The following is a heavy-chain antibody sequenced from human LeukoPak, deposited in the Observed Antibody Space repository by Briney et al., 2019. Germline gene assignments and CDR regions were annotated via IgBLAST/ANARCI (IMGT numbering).Heavy chain of an antibody. V-gene: IGHV3-15*01. J-gene: IGHJ4*02. CDR2: IKRKSDGGTP. D-gene: IGHD3-10*01. CDR1: GFTFSSYG. CDR3: ATDQGFIYYFDY. Sequence: GRSLRLSCAASGFTFSSYGMHWVRQAPGEGLEWVGRIKRKSDGGTPDYAAPVEGRFTISRDDSKNTLYLQMSSLKTEDTAVYYCATDQGFIYYFDYWGQGTLVTVSS.